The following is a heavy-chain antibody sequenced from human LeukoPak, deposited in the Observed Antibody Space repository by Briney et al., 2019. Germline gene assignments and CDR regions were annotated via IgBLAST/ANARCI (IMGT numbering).Heavy chain of an antibody. CDR1: GGSISSYY. Sequence: SETLSLTCTVSGGSISSYYWSWIRQPPGKGVEWIGYIYYSGSTNYNPSLKSRVTISVDTSKNQFSLKLSSVTAADTAVYYCAGADYDFWSGYSRGCLDYWGQGTLVTVSS. CDR3: AGADYDFWSGYSRGCLDY. D-gene: IGHD3-3*01. J-gene: IGHJ4*02. V-gene: IGHV4-59*01. CDR2: IYYSGST.